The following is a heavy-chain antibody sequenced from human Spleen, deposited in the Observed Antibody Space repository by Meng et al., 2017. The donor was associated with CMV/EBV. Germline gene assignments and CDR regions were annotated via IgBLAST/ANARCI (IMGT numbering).Heavy chain of an antibody. V-gene: IGHV3-13*01. CDR2: IDTDGDT. CDR1: GFTLSTYD. CDR3: ARRLRLNVMDV. D-gene: IGHD3-3*01. J-gene: IGHJ6*02. Sequence: GGSLRLSCAASGFTLSTYDMHWVRQATGKGLEWVSGIDTDGDTYYRDSAKGRFTISRENAKNSLYLQMNSLRAGDTAVYYCARRLRLNVMDVWGQGTTVTVSS.